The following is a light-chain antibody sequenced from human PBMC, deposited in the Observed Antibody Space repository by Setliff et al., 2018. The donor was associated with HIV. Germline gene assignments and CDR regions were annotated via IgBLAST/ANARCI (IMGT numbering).Light chain of an antibody. V-gene: IGLV2-14*03. CDR3: SSYTSTSAYV. CDR2: GVT. J-gene: IGLJ1*01. CDR1: GRDIGGYNY. Sequence: QSALTQPASVSGSPGQSITISCIGTGRDIGGYNYVSWYQQHPGKAPKLIIYGVTKRSSGVSNRFSGSKAGTTASLTISGLQAGDEADYYCSSYTSTSAYVFGTGTKVTVL.